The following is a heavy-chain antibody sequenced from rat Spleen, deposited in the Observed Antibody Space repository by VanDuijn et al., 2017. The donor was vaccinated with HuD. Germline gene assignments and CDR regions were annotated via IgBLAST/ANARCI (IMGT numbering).Heavy chain of an antibody. CDR3: ARRGYNFYFDY. Sequence: EVQLVESGGGLVQPGKSLKLSCAASGFTFSDYGMAWVRQAPTKGLEWVATISSDGGRNFYRDSVKGRFTISRDNAKSTLSLQMDSLRSEDTATYYCARRGYNFYFDYWGQGVMVTVSS. D-gene: IGHD1-9*01. V-gene: IGHV5-29*01. J-gene: IGHJ2*01. CDR2: ISSDGGRN. CDR1: GFTFSDYG.